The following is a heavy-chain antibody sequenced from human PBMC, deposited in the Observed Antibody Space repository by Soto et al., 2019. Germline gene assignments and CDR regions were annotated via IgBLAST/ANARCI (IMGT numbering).Heavy chain of an antibody. CDR3: ARAEFGQHWLVTHFDY. V-gene: IGHV5-51*01. CDR2: IYPGDSDT. Sequence: PGESLKISCQGSGYRFTNYWIGWVRQMPGKGLEWMGNIYPGDSDTRYSPSFQGQVTISADKSISTAYLQWGSLKASDTAMYYCARAEFGQHWLVTHFDYWGQGALVTVSS. CDR1: GYRFTNYW. J-gene: IGHJ4*02. D-gene: IGHD6-19*01.